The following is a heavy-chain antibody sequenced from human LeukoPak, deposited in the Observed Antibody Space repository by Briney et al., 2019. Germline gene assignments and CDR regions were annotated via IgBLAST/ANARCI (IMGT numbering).Heavy chain of an antibody. D-gene: IGHD3-10*01. CDR3: ARLHYGRPYYYYYYGMDV. CDR1: GGSFSGYY. J-gene: IGHJ6*02. V-gene: IGHV4-34*01. Sequence: SETLSLTCAVYGGSFSGYYWSWIRQPPGKGLEWIGEINHSGSTNYDPSLKSRVTISVDTSKNQFSLKLSSVTAADTAVYYCARLHYGRPYYYYYYGMDVWGQGTTVTVSS. CDR2: INHSGST.